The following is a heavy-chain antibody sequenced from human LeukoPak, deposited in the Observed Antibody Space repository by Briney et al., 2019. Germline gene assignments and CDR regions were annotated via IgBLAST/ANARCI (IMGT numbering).Heavy chain of an antibody. V-gene: IGHV1-69*13. CDR1: GGTFSSYA. CDR3: ARDVGRGEENWFDP. Sequence: ASVKVSCKASGGTFSSYAISWVRQAPGQGLEWMGGIIPIFGTANYAQKFQGRVTITADESTSTAYMELSSLRSEDTAVYYCARDVGRGEENWFDPWGQGTLVTVSS. D-gene: IGHD1-26*01. CDR2: IIPIFGTA. J-gene: IGHJ5*02.